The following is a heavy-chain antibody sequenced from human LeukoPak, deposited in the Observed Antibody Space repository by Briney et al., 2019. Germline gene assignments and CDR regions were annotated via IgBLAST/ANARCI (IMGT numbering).Heavy chain of an antibody. Sequence: GASVKVSCKSSGYTFTSYGICWVRQAPGQGLGWMGWISAYNGNTNYAQKLQGRVTMTTDTSTSTAYMELRSLRSDDTAVYYCARDQSYSGYDSEVEWTFDYWGQGTLVTVSS. J-gene: IGHJ4*02. CDR2: ISAYNGNT. CDR1: GYTFTSYG. CDR3: ARDQSYSGYDSEVEWTFDY. D-gene: IGHD5-12*01. V-gene: IGHV1-18*01.